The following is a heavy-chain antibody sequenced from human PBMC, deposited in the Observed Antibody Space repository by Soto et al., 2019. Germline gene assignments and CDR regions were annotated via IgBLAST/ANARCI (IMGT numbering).Heavy chain of an antibody. Sequence: PSETLSLTCTVSGASINSGGYYWSWIRQLPGKGLEWIGYIYFSGSTYYNPSLESRVTISVDTSKNQFSLKLSSVTAADTAVYYCARDLSSEGGNWFDPWGQGTLVTVSS. CDR3: ARDLSSEGGNWFDP. J-gene: IGHJ5*02. V-gene: IGHV4-31*03. CDR2: IYFSGST. CDR1: GASINSGGYY. D-gene: IGHD1-26*01.